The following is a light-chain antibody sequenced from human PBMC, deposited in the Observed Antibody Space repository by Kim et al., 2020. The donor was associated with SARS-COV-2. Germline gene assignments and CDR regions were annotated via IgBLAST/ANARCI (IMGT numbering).Light chain of an antibody. CDR1: QSVSSN. CDR2: GAS. V-gene: IGKV3-15*01. Sequence: EIVMTQSPATLSVSPGERATLSCRASQSVSSNLAWYQQKPGQAPRLLIYGASTRATGIPARFSGSGSGTEFTLTISSLQSEDFAVYYWQQYNNWPPLYTCGQGTKLEI. CDR3: QQYNNWPPLYT. J-gene: IGKJ2*01.